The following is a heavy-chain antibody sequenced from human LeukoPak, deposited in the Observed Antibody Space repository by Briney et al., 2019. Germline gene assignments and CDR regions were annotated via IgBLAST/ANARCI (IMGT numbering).Heavy chain of an antibody. J-gene: IGHJ4*02. CDR3: AESRDGYKFDY. D-gene: IGHD5-24*01. Sequence: SETLSLTCTVSGGSISSYYWSWIRQPPGKGLERVGYIYYSGSTNYNPSLKSRVTISVDTSKNQFSLKLSSVTAADTAVYYCAESRDGYKFDYWGQGTLVTVSS. V-gene: IGHV4-59*01. CDR2: IYYSGST. CDR1: GGSISSYY.